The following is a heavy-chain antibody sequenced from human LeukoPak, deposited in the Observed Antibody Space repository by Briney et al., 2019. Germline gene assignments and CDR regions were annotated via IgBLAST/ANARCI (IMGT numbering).Heavy chain of an antibody. CDR3: AKAPLGHYYYYMDV. D-gene: IGHD6-6*01. CDR1: GFTFSSYS. Sequence: GGSLRLSCAASGFTFSSYSMNWVRQAPGKGLEWVSAISGSGGSTYYADSVKGRFTISRDNSKNTLYLQMNSLRAEDTAVYYCAKAPLGHYYYYMDVWGKGTTVTISS. CDR2: ISGSGGST. J-gene: IGHJ6*03. V-gene: IGHV3-23*01.